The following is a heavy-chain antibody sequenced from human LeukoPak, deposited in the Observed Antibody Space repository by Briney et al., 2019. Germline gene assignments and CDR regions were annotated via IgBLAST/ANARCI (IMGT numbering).Heavy chain of an antibody. J-gene: IGHJ4*02. V-gene: IGHV3-48*03. D-gene: IGHD6-6*01. CDR1: GFTFSSYE. CDR3: ARVIAARPGDYFDF. Sequence: GGSLRLSCAASGFTFSSYEMNWVRQAPGKGLEWVSYISSSGSTIYYADSVKGRFTISRDNAKNSLYLQMNSLRAEDTAVYYCARVIAARPGDYFDFWGQGTLVTVSS. CDR2: ISSSGSTI.